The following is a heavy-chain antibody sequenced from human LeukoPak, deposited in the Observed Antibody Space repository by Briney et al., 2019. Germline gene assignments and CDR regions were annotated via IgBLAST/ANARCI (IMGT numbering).Heavy chain of an antibody. J-gene: IGHJ6*03. Sequence: GASVKVSCKASGYTFTSYDINWVRQATGQGLEWMGWMNPNSGNTGYAQKFQGRVTMTRDTSISTAYMELSRLRSDDTAVYYCARDAIVAGDYYYYMDVWGKGTTVTVSS. CDR1: GYTFTSYD. V-gene: IGHV1-8*01. D-gene: IGHD2-21*01. CDR2: MNPNSGNT. CDR3: ARDAIVAGDYYYYMDV.